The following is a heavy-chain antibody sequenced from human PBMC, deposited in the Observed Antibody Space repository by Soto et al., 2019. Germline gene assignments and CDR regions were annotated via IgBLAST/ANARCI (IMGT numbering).Heavy chain of an antibody. V-gene: IGHV4-61*01. Sequence: SETLSLTCTVSGGSVSSGSYYWSWIRQPPGKGLEWIGYIYYSGSTNYNPSLKSRVTISVDTSKNQFSLKLSSVTAADTAVYYCARNNKIFGVVIPLYFDYWGQGTLVTVSS. J-gene: IGHJ4*02. CDR2: IYYSGST. D-gene: IGHD3-3*01. CDR1: GGSVSSGSYY. CDR3: ARNNKIFGVVIPLYFDY.